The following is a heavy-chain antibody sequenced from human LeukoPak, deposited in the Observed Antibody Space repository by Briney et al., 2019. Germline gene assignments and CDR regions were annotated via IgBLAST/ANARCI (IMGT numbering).Heavy chain of an antibody. CDR3: ARVSDTSGYSYGSIDY. Sequence: PGGSLRLSCAASGFTFSSYSMNWVRQAPGKGLEWISSISGTLSYIYYADSLKGRFTISRDNAKNSLYLQMNSLRAEDTAVYYCARVSDTSGYSYGSIDYWGQGTLVTVSS. J-gene: IGHJ4*02. D-gene: IGHD5-18*01. V-gene: IGHV3-21*01. CDR2: ISGTLSYI. CDR1: GFTFSSYS.